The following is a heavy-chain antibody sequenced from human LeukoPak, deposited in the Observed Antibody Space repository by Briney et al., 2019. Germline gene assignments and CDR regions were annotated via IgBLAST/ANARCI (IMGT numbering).Heavy chain of an antibody. CDR1: GYTFTSYG. CDR3: ARGSDVVRRNYGMDV. CDR2: ISAYNDNT. D-gene: IGHD3-10*01. V-gene: IGHV1-18*04. Sequence: GASVKVSCKASGYTFTSYGISWVRQAPGQGLEWMGWISAYNDNTNYAQKLQGRVTMTTDTSTSTAYMELRSLRSDDTAVYYCARGSDVVRRNYGMDVWGRGTTVTVSS. J-gene: IGHJ6*04.